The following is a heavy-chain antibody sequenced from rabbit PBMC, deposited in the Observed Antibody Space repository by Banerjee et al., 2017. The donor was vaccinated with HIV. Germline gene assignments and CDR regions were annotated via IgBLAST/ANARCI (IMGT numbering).Heavy chain of an antibody. CDR3: ARGGSYGSPL. V-gene: IGHV1S40*01. Sequence: QSLEESGGGLVKPGASLTLTCTASGFTLSSYWMCWVRQVLGKGLEWIACIYTDFSASTYYASWAKGRFTISKTSSTTVTLQMTSLTAADTATYFCARGGSYGSPLWGPGTLVTVS. D-gene: IGHD5-1*01. J-gene: IGHJ4*01. CDR1: GFTLSSYW. CDR2: IYTDFSAST.